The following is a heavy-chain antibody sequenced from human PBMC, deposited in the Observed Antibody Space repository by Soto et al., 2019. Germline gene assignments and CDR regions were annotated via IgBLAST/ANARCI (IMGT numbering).Heavy chain of an antibody. CDR2: ISYDGSNK. Sequence: QVQLVESGGGVVQPGRSLRLSCAASGFTFSSYGMHWVRQAPGKGLEWVAVISYDGSNKYYADSVKGRFTISRDNSKNTLYLEMNSLRAEDTAVYYCAKGTPGLLWFGDSGVWLDHWGQGTLVTVSS. V-gene: IGHV3-30*18. CDR1: GFTFSSYG. D-gene: IGHD3-10*01. J-gene: IGHJ5*02. CDR3: AKGTPGLLWFGDSGVWLDH.